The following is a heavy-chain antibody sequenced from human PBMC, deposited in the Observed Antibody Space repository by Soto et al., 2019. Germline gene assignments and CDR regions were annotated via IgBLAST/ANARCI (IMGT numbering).Heavy chain of an antibody. D-gene: IGHD6-6*01. CDR3: ARARGVAARRRYYQGMDV. Sequence: SETLSLTCAVYGGSFSGYYWSWIRQPPGKGLEWIGEINHSGSTNYNPSLKSRVTISVDTSKNQFSLKLSSVTAADTAVYYCARARGVAARRRYYQGMDVWGQGTTVTVSS. CDR2: INHSGST. V-gene: IGHV4-34*01. CDR1: GGSFSGYY. J-gene: IGHJ6*02.